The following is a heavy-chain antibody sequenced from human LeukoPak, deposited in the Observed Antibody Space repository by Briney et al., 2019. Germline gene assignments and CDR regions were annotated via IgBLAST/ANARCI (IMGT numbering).Heavy chain of an antibody. Sequence: GGSLRLSCVASGFTFSSYIMTWVRQAPGKGLESVSAISGSGGSTYYADSVKGRFTISRDNSKNTLYLQMNSLRAEDTAVYYCANGYSYGLGFDYWGQGTLVTVSS. CDR3: ANGYSYGLGFDY. D-gene: IGHD5-18*01. CDR2: ISGSGGST. CDR1: GFTFSSYI. J-gene: IGHJ4*02. V-gene: IGHV3-23*01.